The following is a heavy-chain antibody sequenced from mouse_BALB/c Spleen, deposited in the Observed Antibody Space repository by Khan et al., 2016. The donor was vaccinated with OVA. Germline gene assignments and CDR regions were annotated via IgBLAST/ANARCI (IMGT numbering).Heavy chain of an antibody. Sequence: EVQLQQSGPELVKPGASVKMSCKASGYTFTSYIMHWVKQKPGQGLEWIGYINPYNDYTKFNEKFNGEATLTSDKSSSTAFMEHSSLTAEDSAVSSCARVVLGLQTWFAYWGQGTLVTVSA. D-gene: IGHD3-1*01. CDR3: ARVVLGLQTWFAY. J-gene: IGHJ3*01. CDR1: GYTFTSYI. CDR2: INPYNDYT. V-gene: IGHV1S136*01.